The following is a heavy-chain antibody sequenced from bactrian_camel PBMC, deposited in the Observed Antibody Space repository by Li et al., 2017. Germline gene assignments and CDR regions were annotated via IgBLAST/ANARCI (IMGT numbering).Heavy chain of an antibody. CDR1: GFTFSTYN. Sequence: VQLVESGGGLVQPGGSLRLSCAASGFTFSTYNMNWVRQAPGKGLEWVSIINRGGTTYYADSMKGQYTISRDNATNTVYLQMNSLKPEDTAVYYCVSLVGRPLVHQGTQVTVS. V-gene: IGHV3S40*01. D-gene: IGHD2*01. J-gene: IGHJ4*01. CDR2: INRGGTT.